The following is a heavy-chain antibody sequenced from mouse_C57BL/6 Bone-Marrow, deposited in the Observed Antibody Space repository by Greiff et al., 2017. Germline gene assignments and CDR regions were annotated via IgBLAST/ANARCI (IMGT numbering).Heavy chain of an antibody. J-gene: IGHJ4*01. Sequence: QVQLQQPGAELVKPGASVKLSCKASGYTFTSYWMPWVKQRPGQGLEWIGEIDPSDSYTNYNQKFKGKATLTVDTSSSTAYMQLSSLTSEDSAVYYCARGDYWGQGTSVTVSS. CDR1: GYTFTSYW. CDR3: ARGDY. CDR2: IDPSDSYT. V-gene: IGHV1-50*01.